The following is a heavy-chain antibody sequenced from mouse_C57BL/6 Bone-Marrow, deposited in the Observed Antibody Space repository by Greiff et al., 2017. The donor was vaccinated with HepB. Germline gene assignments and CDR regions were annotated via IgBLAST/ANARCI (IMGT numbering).Heavy chain of an antibody. CDR3: ARLFHY. V-gene: IGHV1-69*01. CDR1: GYTFTSYW. Sequence: VQLQQPGAELVMPGASVKLSCKASGYTFTSYWMHWVKQRPGQGLEWIGEIDPSDSYTNYNQKFKGKSTLTVDKSSSTAYMQLSSLTSEDSAVYYCARLFHYWGQGTTLTVSS. J-gene: IGHJ2*01. CDR2: IDPSDSYT.